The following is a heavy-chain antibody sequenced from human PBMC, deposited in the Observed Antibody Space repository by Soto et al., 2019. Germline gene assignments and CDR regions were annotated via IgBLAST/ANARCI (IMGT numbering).Heavy chain of an antibody. J-gene: IGHJ6*02. CDR1: GFTISSYG. Sequence: QVQLVESGGGVVQSGRSLRLSCAASGFTISSYGIQWVRQAPGKGLEWVALISDDGSNKYYADSVKGRFTTSRDNSKNPLYLQMNRLRPEDTAVYYWAKERDGQLWLEDYGLDVWGQGTTVTVSS. CDR3: AKERDGQLWLEDYGLDV. D-gene: IGHD3-10*01. CDR2: ISDDGSNK. V-gene: IGHV3-30*18.